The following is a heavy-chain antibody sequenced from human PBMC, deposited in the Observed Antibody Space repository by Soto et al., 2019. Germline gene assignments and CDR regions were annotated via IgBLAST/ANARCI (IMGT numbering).Heavy chain of an antibody. CDR2: INPNSGGT. D-gene: IGHD2-2*01. J-gene: IGHJ6*02. Sequence: ASVKVSCKASGYTFTGYYMHWVRQAPGQGLEWMGWINPNSGGTNYAQKFQGWVTMTRDTSISTAYMELSRLRSDDTAVYYCARDLVPAPRRGVDYYYGMDVWGQGTTVTVSS. CDR1: GYTFTGYY. V-gene: IGHV1-2*04. CDR3: ARDLVPAPRRGVDYYYGMDV.